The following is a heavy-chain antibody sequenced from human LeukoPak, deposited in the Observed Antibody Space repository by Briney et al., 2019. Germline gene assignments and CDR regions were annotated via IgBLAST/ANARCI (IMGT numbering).Heavy chain of an antibody. CDR1: GFTFSSYS. Sequence: PGGSLRLSCAASGFTFSSYSMNWVRQAPGKGLEWVSSISSSSSYIYYADSVKGRFTISRDNAKNSLYLQMNSLRAEDTVVYYCARDRCSSTSCSFDYWGQGTLVTVSS. J-gene: IGHJ4*02. CDR2: ISSSSSYI. CDR3: ARDRCSSTSCSFDY. V-gene: IGHV3-21*01. D-gene: IGHD2-2*01.